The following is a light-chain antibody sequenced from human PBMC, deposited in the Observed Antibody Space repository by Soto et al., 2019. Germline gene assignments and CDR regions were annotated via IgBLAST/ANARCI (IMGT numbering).Light chain of an antibody. Sequence: EIVLTQSPATLSLSPGERATLSCRASQSVSSYLAWYQQKPGQAPRLLIYDASNRATGIPARFSGSGSGTNFTLPISRLEPEDFAVYYCQQYGSSPETFGQGTKVDIK. CDR3: QQYGSSPET. V-gene: IGKV3-11*01. CDR2: DAS. J-gene: IGKJ1*01. CDR1: QSVSSY.